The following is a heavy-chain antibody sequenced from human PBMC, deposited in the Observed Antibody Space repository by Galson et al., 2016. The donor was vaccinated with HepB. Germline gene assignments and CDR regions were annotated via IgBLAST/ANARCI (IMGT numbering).Heavy chain of an antibody. Sequence: SLRLSCAASGFTFSRNSMNWVRQAPGKGLEWVSYINSRSSSIYYADSVKGRFTISRDNAQNSLYLQMNSLRVEDTAVYYCARDRLGGRPTYYYYYDMDVWGQGTTVTVSS. D-gene: IGHD5-12*01. J-gene: IGHJ6*02. V-gene: IGHV3-48*01. CDR1: GFTFSRNS. CDR3: ARDRLGGRPTYYYYYDMDV. CDR2: INSRSSSI.